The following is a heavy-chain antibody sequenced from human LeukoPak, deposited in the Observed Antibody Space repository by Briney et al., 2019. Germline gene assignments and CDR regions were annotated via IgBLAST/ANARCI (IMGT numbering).Heavy chain of an antibody. CDR3: AELGITMIGGV. Sequence: GGSLRLSCVGSGFTFTNYWMTWVRQAPGKGLEWVSYISSSGSTIYYADSVKGRFTISRDNAKNSLYLQMNSLRAEDTAVYYCAELGITMIGGVWGKGTTVTIPS. V-gene: IGHV3-48*04. J-gene: IGHJ6*04. CDR2: ISSSGSTI. D-gene: IGHD3-10*02. CDR1: GFTFTNYW.